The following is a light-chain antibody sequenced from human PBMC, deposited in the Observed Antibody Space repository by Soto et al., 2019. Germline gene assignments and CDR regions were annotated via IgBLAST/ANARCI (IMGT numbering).Light chain of an antibody. J-gene: IGLJ1*01. V-gene: IGLV2-14*01. CDR2: EVS. Sequence: SALTQPASVSGYPGQSITISCTGTSSDVGGYTYVSWYQQHPGKAPKLMIFEVSNRPSGVSNRFSGSKSGNTASLTISGLQAEDEADYYCSSYTSRNTLYVFGTGTKVTVL. CDR3: SSYTSRNTLYV. CDR1: SSDVGGYTY.